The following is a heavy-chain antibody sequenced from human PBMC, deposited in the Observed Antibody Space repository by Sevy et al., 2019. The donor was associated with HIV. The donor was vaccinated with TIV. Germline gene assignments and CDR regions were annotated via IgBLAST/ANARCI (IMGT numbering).Heavy chain of an antibody. V-gene: IGHV3-53*01. CDR1: GFSVSRNH. CDR2: IYSDGTT. D-gene: IGHD6-19*01. J-gene: IGHJ4*02. CDR3: AGRLSSAWYFDF. Sequence: GGSLRLSCAASGFSVSRNHINWVRQAPGKGQEWISVIYSDGTTQYADSVKGRFTISRDTSNNTVYLQVSSLRADDKAVYYCAGRLSSAWYFDFWGQGTLVTVSS.